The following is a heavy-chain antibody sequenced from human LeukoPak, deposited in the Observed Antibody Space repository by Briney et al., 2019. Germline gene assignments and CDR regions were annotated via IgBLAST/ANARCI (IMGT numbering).Heavy chain of an antibody. CDR3: ARIGIAVAEDY. Sequence: GASVKVSCKASGYTFTNYYMHWVRQAPGQGLEWMGLINPGGGNTNYAQNFQGRVTMTRDTSTSTVYMELSSLRSEDTAVYYCARIGIAVAEDYWGQGTLVTVSS. D-gene: IGHD6-19*01. CDR2: INPGGGNT. J-gene: IGHJ4*02. V-gene: IGHV1-46*01. CDR1: GYTFTNYY.